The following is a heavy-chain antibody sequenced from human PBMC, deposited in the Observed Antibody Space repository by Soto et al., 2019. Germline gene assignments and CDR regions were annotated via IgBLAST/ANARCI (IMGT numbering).Heavy chain of an antibody. Sequence: SETLSLTCTVSGVSISSGDYYWTWIRQPPGKGLEWIGYIYYSGSTYYNPSLKSRVTISVDTSKNQFPLKLSSVTAADSAVYSCARGRPDPYYYDTSGHYYVAWGQGTLVTVSS. V-gene: IGHV4-30-4*01. CDR2: IYYSGST. J-gene: IGHJ5*02. CDR3: ARGRPDPYYYDTSGHYYVA. D-gene: IGHD3-22*01. CDR1: GVSISSGDYY.